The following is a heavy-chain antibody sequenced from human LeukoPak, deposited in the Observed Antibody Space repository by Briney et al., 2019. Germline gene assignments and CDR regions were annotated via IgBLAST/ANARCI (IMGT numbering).Heavy chain of an antibody. CDR1: GGTFSSYA. CDR2: IIPIFGTA. V-gene: IGHV1-69*13. Sequence: SVKVSCKASGGTFSSYAISWVRQAPGQGLEWMGGIIPIFGTANYAQKFQGRVTITADESTSTAYMELSSLRSEDTAVYYCARGGYSGHDDGFGFDYWGQGTLVTVSS. CDR3: ARGGYSGHDDGFGFDY. J-gene: IGHJ4*02. D-gene: IGHD5-12*01.